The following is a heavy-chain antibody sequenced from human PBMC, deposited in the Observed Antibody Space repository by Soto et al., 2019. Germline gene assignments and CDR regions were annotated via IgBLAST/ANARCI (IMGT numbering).Heavy chain of an antibody. J-gene: IGHJ6*02. CDR1: GFTFSSCW. CDR3: ARDPDIVIIPAATDAMDV. D-gene: IGHD2-2*01. V-gene: IGHV3-74*01. Sequence: GGSLRLSCAASGFTFSSCWMHWVRQAPGKGLVWVSRINSDGSGATYADSVKGRFTISRDNAKNMLYLQMNSLRAEDTAVYYCARDPDIVIIPAATDAMDVWGQGTTVTVSS. CDR2: INSDGSGA.